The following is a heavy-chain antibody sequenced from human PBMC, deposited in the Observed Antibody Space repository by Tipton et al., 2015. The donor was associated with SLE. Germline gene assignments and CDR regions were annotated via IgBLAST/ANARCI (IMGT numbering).Heavy chain of an antibody. CDR2: ISAYNGNT. CDR1: GYTFTSYG. V-gene: IGHV1-18*01. Sequence: QSGPEVKKPGASVKVSCKASGYTFTSYGISWVRQAPGQGLEWMGWISAYNGNTNYAQKLQGRVTMTTDASTSTAYMELRSLRSDDTAVYYRARANPFYSGYDFDYWGQGTLVTVSS. CDR3: ARANPFYSGYDFDY. J-gene: IGHJ4*02. D-gene: IGHD5-12*01.